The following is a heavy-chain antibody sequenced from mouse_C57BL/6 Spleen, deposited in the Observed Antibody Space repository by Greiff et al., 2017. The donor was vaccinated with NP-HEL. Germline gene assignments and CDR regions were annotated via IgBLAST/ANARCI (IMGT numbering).Heavy chain of an antibody. CDR1: GYSITSGYY. D-gene: IGHD2-4*01. J-gene: IGHJ1*03. Sequence: EVQLQQSGPGLVKPSQSLSLTCSVTGYSITSGYYWNWIRQFPGNKLEWMGYISYDGSNNYNPSLKNRISITRDTSKNQFFLKLNYVTTEDTATYYCAREYYDYGRSEVWGTGTTVTVSS. V-gene: IGHV3-6*01. CDR3: AREYYDYGRSEV. CDR2: ISYDGSN.